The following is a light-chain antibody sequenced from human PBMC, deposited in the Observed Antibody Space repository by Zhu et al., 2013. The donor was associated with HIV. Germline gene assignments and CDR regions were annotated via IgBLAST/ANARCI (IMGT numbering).Light chain of an antibody. Sequence: QSALTQPRSVPGSPGQSVTISCTGTSSDVGGYNYVSWYQQHPGKAPKLMIYDVSKRPSGVPDRFSGSKSGNTASLTISGLQAEDEADLYCCSYAGSYTWVFGTGTKVTV. V-gene: IGLV2-11*01. CDR3: CSYAGSYTWV. J-gene: IGLJ1*01. CDR2: DVS. CDR1: SSDVGGYNY.